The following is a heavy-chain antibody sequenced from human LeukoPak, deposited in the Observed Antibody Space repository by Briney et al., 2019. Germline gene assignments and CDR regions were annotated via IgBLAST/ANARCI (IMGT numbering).Heavy chain of an antibody. Sequence: SETLSLTCTVSGGSIRSSNHYWGWIRQPPGKGLEWMGSIYYSGSTYHNPSLKSRVIISADTSKNQFSLELSSVTAADTAVYYCARHSVPCRPRNYYDGIDVWGQGTTVTVSS. D-gene: IGHD2-15*01. J-gene: IGHJ6*02. CDR2: IYYSGST. CDR3: ARHSVPCRPRNYYDGIDV. V-gene: IGHV4-39*01. CDR1: GGSIRSSNHY.